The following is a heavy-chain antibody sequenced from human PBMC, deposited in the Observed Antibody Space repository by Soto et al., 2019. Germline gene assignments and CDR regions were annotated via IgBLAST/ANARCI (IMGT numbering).Heavy chain of an antibody. CDR1: GFTFSSYS. CDR3: AREWPSGDYDAFDI. CDR2: ISSSSSYI. J-gene: IGHJ3*02. Sequence: GGSLRLSCAASGFTFSSYSMNWVRQAPGKGLEWVSSISSSSSYIYYADSVKGRFTISRDNAKNSLYLQMNSLRAEDTAVYYCAREWPSGDYDAFDIWGQGTMVTVPS. V-gene: IGHV3-21*01. D-gene: IGHD2-21*02.